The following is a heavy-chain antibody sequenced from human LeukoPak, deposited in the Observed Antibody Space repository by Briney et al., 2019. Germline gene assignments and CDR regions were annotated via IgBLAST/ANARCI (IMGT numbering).Heavy chain of an antibody. D-gene: IGHD3-10*01. CDR1: GGSISSSSYY. V-gene: IGHV4-39*01. Sequence: SETLSLTCTVSGGSISSSSYYRGWIRQPPGKGLEWIGSIYYSGSTYYNPSLKSRVTISVDTSKNQFSLKLSSVTAADTAVYYCARRGVRGDIPLDWGQGTLVTVSS. CDR3: ARRGVRGDIPLD. CDR2: IYYSGST. J-gene: IGHJ4*02.